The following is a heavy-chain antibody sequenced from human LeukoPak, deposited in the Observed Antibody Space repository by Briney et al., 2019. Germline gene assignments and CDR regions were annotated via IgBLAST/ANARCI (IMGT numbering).Heavy chain of an antibody. CDR1: GYTFTGYY. V-gene: IGHV1-2*02. J-gene: IGHJ4*02. CDR3: ARARRAARPPGYFDY. CDR2: INPNSGGT. Sequence: ASVKVSCKASGYTFTGYYMHWVRQAPGQGLEGMGWINPNSGGTNYAQKFQGRVTMTRDTSISTAYMELGRLRSDDTAVYYCARARRAARPPGYFDYWGQGTLVTVSS. D-gene: IGHD6-6*01.